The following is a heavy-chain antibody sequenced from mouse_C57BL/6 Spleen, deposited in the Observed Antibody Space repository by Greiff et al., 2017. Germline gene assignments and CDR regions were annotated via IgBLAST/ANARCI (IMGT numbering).Heavy chain of an antibody. V-gene: IGHV1-15*01. J-gene: IGHJ2*01. Sequence: QVQLKESGAELVRPGASVTLSCKASGYTFTDYEMHWVKQTPVHGLEWIGAIDPETGGTAYNQKFKGKAILTADKSSSTAYMELRSLTSEDSAVYYCTRDSLYYYGSSYIYFDYWGQGTTLTVSS. CDR3: TRDSLYYYGSSYIYFDY. D-gene: IGHD1-1*01. CDR1: GYTFTDYE. CDR2: IDPETGGT.